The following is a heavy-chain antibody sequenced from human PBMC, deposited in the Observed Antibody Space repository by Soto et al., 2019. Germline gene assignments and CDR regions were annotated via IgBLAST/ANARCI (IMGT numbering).Heavy chain of an antibody. CDR2: IYHSGST. J-gene: IGHJ4*02. CDR1: GGSMSSGGYS. CDR3: ARVNYYDSSGYYFDY. V-gene: IGHV4-30-2*01. D-gene: IGHD3-22*01. Sequence: SETLSLPCTVTGGSMSSGGYSWSWIRQPPGKGLEWIGYIYHSGSTYYNPSLKSRVTISVDRSKNQFSLKLSSVTAADTAVYYCARVNYYDSSGYYFDYWGQGTLVTVSS.